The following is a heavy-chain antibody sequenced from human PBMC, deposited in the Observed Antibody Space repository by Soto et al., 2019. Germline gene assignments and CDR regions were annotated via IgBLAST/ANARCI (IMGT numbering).Heavy chain of an antibody. V-gene: IGHV3-30-3*01. J-gene: IGHJ4*02. D-gene: IGHD6-13*01. Sequence: QVQLVESGGGVVQPGRSLRLSCAASGFTFSSYAMHWVRQAPGKGLEWVAVISYDGSNKYYADSVKGRFTISRDNSKNTLYLQMNSLRAEDTAVYYCAGGGVAYSSPVDYWGQGTLVTVSS. CDR2: ISYDGSNK. CDR1: GFTFSSYA. CDR3: AGGGVAYSSPVDY.